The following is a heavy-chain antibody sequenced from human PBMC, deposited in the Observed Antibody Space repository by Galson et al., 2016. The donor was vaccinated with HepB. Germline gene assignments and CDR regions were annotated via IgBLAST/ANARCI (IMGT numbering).Heavy chain of an antibody. Sequence: SLRLSCAASAFTFSDYYMDWVRQAPGKGLERIGRSRNKANSYTTEYAASVKGRFSILRDDSQNALFLQMTSLKTEDTAVYYCVRADCSSGICYLAYWGQGTLVTVSS. CDR1: AFTFSDYY. D-gene: IGHD2-8*01. CDR3: VRADCSSGICYLAY. V-gene: IGHV3-72*01. J-gene: IGHJ4*02. CDR2: SRNKANSYTT.